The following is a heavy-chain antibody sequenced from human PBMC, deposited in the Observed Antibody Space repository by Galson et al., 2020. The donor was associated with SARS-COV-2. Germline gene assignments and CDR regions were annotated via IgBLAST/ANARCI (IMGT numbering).Heavy chain of an antibody. CDR2: FDPEDGET. J-gene: IGHJ6*02. V-gene: IGHV1-24*01. CDR3: ATDRGYCSGGSCYSGSFYYYYGMDV. CDR1: GYTLTELS. D-gene: IGHD2-15*01. Sequence: ASVKVSCKVSGYTLTELSMHWVRQAPGKGLEWMGGFDPEDGETIYAQKFQGRVTMTEDTSTDTAYMELSSLRSEDTAVYYCATDRGYCSGGSCYSGSFYYYYGMDVWGQGTTVTVSS.